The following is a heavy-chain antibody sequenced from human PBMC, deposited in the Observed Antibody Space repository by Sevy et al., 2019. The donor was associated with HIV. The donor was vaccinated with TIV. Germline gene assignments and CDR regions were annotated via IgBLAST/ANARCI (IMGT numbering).Heavy chain of an antibody. CDR2: ISYDGSNK. Sequence: GGSLRLSCAASGFTFSSYAMHWVRQAPGKGLEWVAVISYDGSNKYYSDSVKGRFTISSDNSKNTLYLQMNSLRAEDTAEYYCARDRGSVWYGGFDYWGQGTLVTVSS. CDR1: GFTFSSYA. V-gene: IGHV3-30-3*01. J-gene: IGHJ4*02. CDR3: ARDRGSVWYGGFDY. D-gene: IGHD6-19*01.